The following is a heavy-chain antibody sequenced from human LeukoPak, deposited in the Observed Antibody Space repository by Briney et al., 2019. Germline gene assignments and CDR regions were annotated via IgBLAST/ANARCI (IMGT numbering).Heavy chain of an antibody. Sequence: SETLSLTCTVSGGSISSSSYYWGWIRQPPGKGLEWIGSIYYSGSTYYNPSLKSRVTISVDKSKNQFSLKLSSVTAADTAVYYCARGNLWDYRRYYYYMDVWGKGTTGTVSS. V-gene: IGHV4-39*07. D-gene: IGHD4-11*01. CDR1: GGSISSSSYY. CDR2: IYYSGST. J-gene: IGHJ6*03. CDR3: ARGNLWDYRRYYYYMDV.